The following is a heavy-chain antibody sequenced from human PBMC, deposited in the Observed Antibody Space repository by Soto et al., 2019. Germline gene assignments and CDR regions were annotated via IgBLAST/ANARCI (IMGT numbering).Heavy chain of an antibody. Sequence: ASVKVSCKASGYTFTSYAMNWLLQAPGQGLEWMGWINTNTGNPTYAQGFTGRFVFSLDTSVSTAYLQICSLKAEDTAVYYCAKPGGDYYGSGSYYNDDYYYGMDVWGQGTTVTVSS. J-gene: IGHJ6*02. CDR3: AKPGGDYYGSGSYYNDDYYYGMDV. CDR1: GYTFTSYA. V-gene: IGHV7-4-1*01. CDR2: INTNTGNP. D-gene: IGHD3-10*01.